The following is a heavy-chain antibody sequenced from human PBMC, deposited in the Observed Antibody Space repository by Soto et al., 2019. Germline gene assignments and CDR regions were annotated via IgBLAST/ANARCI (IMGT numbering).Heavy chain of an antibody. J-gene: IGHJ4*02. Sequence: GASVKVSCKASGHTFTGYYMHWVRQAPGQGLEWMGWINPNSGGTNYAQKFQGWVTMTRDTSISTAYMELSRLRSDDTAVYYCARGVRIAAAGTQEIDYWGQGTLVTVSS. D-gene: IGHD6-13*01. CDR2: INPNSGGT. V-gene: IGHV1-2*04. CDR1: GHTFTGYY. CDR3: ARGVRIAAAGTQEIDY.